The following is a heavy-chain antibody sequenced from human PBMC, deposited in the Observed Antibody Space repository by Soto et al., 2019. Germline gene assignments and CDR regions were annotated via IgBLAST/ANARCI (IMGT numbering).Heavy chain of an antibody. D-gene: IGHD2-21*02. J-gene: IGHJ4*02. CDR1: GYTFTRYA. V-gene: IGHV1-3*01. Sequence: QVHLVQSGAEVKKPGASVKVSCKASGYTFTRYAMHWVRQAPGQRPEWMGWINAGNGDTKYSEKLQGRVTFTRDTSASTTYMELSSLRSEDTAVYYCARNSYISGDHDSYYFDYWGQGTPVTVSS. CDR3: ARNSYISGDHDSYYFDY. CDR2: INAGNGDT.